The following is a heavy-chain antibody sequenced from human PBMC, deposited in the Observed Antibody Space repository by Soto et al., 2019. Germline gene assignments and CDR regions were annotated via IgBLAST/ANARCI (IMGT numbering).Heavy chain of an antibody. J-gene: IGHJ5*02. D-gene: IGHD1-7*01. V-gene: IGHV4-31*02. Sequence: SETLSLTCTVSGGSISSGAYYWSWIRQHPGKGLEWIGYIYYSGSTYYNPSLKSRVSISVDTSENRLSLTLSSVTAADTAVYYCARGITGTSGYWFDPWGQGTLVTVSS. CDR2: IYYSGST. CDR1: GGSISSGAYY. CDR3: ARGITGTSGYWFDP.